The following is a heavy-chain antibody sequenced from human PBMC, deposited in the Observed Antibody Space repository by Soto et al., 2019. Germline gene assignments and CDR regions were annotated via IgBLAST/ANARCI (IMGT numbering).Heavy chain of an antibody. J-gene: IGHJ3*02. Sequence: QVQLVQSGAEVKKPGSSVKVSCKASGGTFSSYTISWVRQAPGQGLEWMGRIIPILGIANYAQKFTGRVTITAYKSTSTAYMELSSLRSEDTAVYYCARLFSLCGCYNWTDAALDIWGQGTMVTVSS. V-gene: IGHV1-69*02. CDR1: GGTFSSYT. CDR3: ARLFSLCGCYNWTDAALDI. D-gene: IGHD1-1*01. CDR2: IIPILGIA.